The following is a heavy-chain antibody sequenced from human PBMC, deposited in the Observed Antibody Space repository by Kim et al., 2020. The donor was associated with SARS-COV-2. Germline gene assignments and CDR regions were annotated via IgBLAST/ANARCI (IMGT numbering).Heavy chain of an antibody. CDR3: ARDRSAAAGENTDFDY. Sequence: SVKSRITINPDTSKNQFSLQLNSVTPEDTAVYYCARDRSAAAGENTDFDYWGQGTLVTVSS. J-gene: IGHJ4*02. V-gene: IGHV6-1*01. D-gene: IGHD6-13*01.